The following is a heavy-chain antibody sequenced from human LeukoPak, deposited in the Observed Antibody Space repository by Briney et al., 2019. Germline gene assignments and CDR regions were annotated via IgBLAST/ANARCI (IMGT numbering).Heavy chain of an antibody. J-gene: IGHJ4*02. CDR2: IWYDGSNK. Sequence: PGGSLRLSCAASGFTFSSYGMHWVRQAPGKGLEWVAVIWYDGSNKYYADSVKGRFTISRDNSENTLYLQMNSLRAEDTAVYYCARGGKSRSWPHYFDYWGQGTLVTVSS. D-gene: IGHD6-13*01. CDR3: ARGGKSRSWPHYFDY. CDR1: GFTFSSYG. V-gene: IGHV3-33*01.